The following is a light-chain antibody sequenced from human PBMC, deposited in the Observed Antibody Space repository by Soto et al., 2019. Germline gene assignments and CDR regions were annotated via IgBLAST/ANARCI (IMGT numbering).Light chain of an antibody. CDR1: QSVSSSY. Sequence: EIVLTQSPGTLSLSPGERAALSCRASQSVSSSYLAWYQQKPGQAPRLLIYGASSRATGIPDRFSGSGSGTDFTLTISRLEPEDFAVYYCQQCGSSPPITFGQGTRLDIK. CDR2: GAS. V-gene: IGKV3-20*01. J-gene: IGKJ5*01. CDR3: QQCGSSPPIT.